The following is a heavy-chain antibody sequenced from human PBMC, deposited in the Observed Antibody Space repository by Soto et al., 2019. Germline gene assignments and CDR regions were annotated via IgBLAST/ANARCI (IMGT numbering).Heavy chain of an antibody. D-gene: IGHD3-16*02. Sequence: EVQLVESGGGLVQPGGSLRLSCAASGFTFSSYSMNWVRQAPGKGLEWVSYISSSSSTIYYADSVKGRFTISRDNAKNSLYLQTNRLRAENTAVYYCARDYYDYIWGSYPDDYWGQGTLVTVSS. CDR2: ISSSSSTI. CDR1: GFTFSSYS. V-gene: IGHV3-48*01. CDR3: ARDYYDYIWGSYPDDY. J-gene: IGHJ4*02.